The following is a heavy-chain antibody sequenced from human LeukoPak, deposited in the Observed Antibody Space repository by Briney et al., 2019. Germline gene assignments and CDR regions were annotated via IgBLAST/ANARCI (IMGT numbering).Heavy chain of an antibody. CDR3: ARRGIAARPDY. D-gene: IGHD6-6*01. CDR1: GGSISSSSSF. Sequence: PSETLSLTCTVSGGSISSSSSFWGWIRQPPGKGLEWIGSIYYSGSTYYNPSLKSRVTISVDTSKNQFSLKLSSVTAADTAVYYCARRGIAARPDYWGQGTLVTVSS. J-gene: IGHJ4*02. V-gene: IGHV4-39*01. CDR2: IYYSGST.